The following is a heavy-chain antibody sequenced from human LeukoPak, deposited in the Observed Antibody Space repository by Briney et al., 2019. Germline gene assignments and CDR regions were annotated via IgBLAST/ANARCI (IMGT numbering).Heavy chain of an antibody. CDR1: GGSFSGYY. V-gene: IGHV4-34*01. CDR2: INHSGST. D-gene: IGHD4-23*01. J-gene: IGHJ5*02. Sequence: SETLSLTCAVYGGSFSGYYWSWIRQPPGKGLEWIGEINHSGSTNYNPSLKSRVTISVDTSKNQFSLKLSSVTAADTAVYYCARTQKPYGGPRRFVWFDPWGQGTLVTVSS. CDR3: ARTQKPYGGPRRFVWFDP.